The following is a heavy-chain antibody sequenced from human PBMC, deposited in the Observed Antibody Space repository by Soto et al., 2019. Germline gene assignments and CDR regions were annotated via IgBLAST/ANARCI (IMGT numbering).Heavy chain of an antibody. CDR3: ARQRAYYYESSGYYDAFDM. CDR1: GYSFTSYW. J-gene: IGHJ3*02. D-gene: IGHD3-22*01. V-gene: IGHV5-51*01. Sequence: PGESLKISCKGSGYSFTSYWIGCVRQMPGKGLEWMGIIYPGDSDTRYSPSFQGQVTISADKSISTAYLQWSSLKASDTAMYYCARQRAYYYESSGYYDAFDMWGQGTMVTVSS. CDR2: IYPGDSDT.